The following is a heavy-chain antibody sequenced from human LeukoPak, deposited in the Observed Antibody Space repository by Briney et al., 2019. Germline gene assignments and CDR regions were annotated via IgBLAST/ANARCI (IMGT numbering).Heavy chain of an antibody. J-gene: IGHJ4*02. CDR2: IYDSGST. Sequence: PSETLSLTCTVSGGSISSYYWSWIRQPPGKGLEWVGYIYDSGSTNYNPSLKSRVTISVDTSKNQFSLKLSSVTAADTAVYYCARHVGYSYGYPDYWGQGTLVTVSS. CDR3: ARHVGYSYGYPDY. V-gene: IGHV4-59*08. D-gene: IGHD5-18*01. CDR1: GGSISSYY.